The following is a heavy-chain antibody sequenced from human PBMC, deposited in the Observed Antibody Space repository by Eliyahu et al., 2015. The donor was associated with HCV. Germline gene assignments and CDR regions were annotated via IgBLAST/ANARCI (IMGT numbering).Heavy chain of an antibody. CDR1: GGSIXSXX. CDR3: ASGGGGIAMSGTGGWFDP. Sequence: QVHLQESGPGLVKPSETLSLICTVSGGSIXSXXWSWIRQPPGXGLEWIGYTHHSGSSNCHPSLKXRVTISLDTSKNQLSLKLSSVTAADTAVYYCASGGGGIAMSGTGGWFDPWGQGTLVTVSS. J-gene: IGHJ5*02. CDR2: THHSGSS. V-gene: IGHV4-59*01. D-gene: IGHD6-19*01.